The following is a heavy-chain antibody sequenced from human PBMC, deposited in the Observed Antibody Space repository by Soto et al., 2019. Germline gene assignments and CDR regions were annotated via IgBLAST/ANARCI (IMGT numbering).Heavy chain of an antibody. CDR1: GGTFSSYA. V-gene: IGHV1-69*06. CDR3: ARNYGGNSDPFDY. Sequence: GASVKVSCKASGGTFSSYAISWVRQAPGQGLEWMGGIIPIFGTANYAQKFQGRVTITADKSTSTAYMELSSLRSEDTAVYYCARNYGGNSDPFDYWGQGTLVTVSS. J-gene: IGHJ4*02. CDR2: IIPIFGTA. D-gene: IGHD4-17*01.